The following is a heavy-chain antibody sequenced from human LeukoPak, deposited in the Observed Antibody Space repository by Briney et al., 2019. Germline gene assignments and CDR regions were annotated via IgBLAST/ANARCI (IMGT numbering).Heavy chain of an antibody. V-gene: IGHV3-21*01. CDR3: ASTRAGYYYYYMDV. CDR2: ISSSSSYI. J-gene: IGHJ6*03. Sequence: GGSLRLSCAASGFTFTNYPLSWVRQAPGKGLEWVSSISSSSSYIYYADPVKGRFTISRDNAKNSLYLQMNSLRAEDTAVYYCASTRAGYYYYYMDVWGKGTTVTVSS. D-gene: IGHD6-13*01. CDR1: GFTFTNYP.